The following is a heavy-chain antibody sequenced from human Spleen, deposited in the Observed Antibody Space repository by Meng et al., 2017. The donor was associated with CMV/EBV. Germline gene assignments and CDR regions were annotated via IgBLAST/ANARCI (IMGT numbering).Heavy chain of an antibody. J-gene: IGHJ4*02. CDR3: ATGLFGGVILPVSS. Sequence: QVVQSGAEVKKPGASVKVSCKVSGYTLTELSMHWVRQAPGKGLEWMGGFDPEDGETIYAQKFQGRVTMTEDTSTDTAYMELSSLRSEDTAVYYCATGLFGGVILPVSSWGQGTLVTVSS. CDR2: FDPEDGET. CDR1: GYTLTELS. D-gene: IGHD3-16*02. V-gene: IGHV1-24*01.